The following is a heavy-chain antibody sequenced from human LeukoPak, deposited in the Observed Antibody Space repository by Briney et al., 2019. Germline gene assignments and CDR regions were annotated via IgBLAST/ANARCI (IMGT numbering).Heavy chain of an antibody. CDR2: ITPFNGNR. V-gene: IGHV1-18*01. Sequence: ASVKVSCKASGYTFKNYGTSWVRLAPGVGLEWLGWITPFNGNRIYAWKFQDRVTMNTDTSTNTADLELRGLTSDDTAIYYCARDDCSGGTCSVAFDFWGQGTHVTLSS. CDR3: ARDDCSGGTCSVAFDF. J-gene: IGHJ4*02. CDR1: GYTFKNYG. D-gene: IGHD2-15*01.